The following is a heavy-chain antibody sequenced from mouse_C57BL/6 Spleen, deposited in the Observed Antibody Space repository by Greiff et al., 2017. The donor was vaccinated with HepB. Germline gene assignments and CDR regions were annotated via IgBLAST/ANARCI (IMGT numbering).Heavy chain of an antibody. Sequence: EVQRVESGPGLVKPSQSLSLTCSVTGYSITSGYYWNWIRQFPGNKLEWMGYISYDGSNNYNPSLKNRISITRDTSKNQFFLKLNSVTTEDTATYYCAREEDYGAMDYWGQGTSVTVSS. CDR1: GYSITSGYY. V-gene: IGHV3-6*01. CDR2: ISYDGSN. J-gene: IGHJ4*01. CDR3: AREEDYGAMDY. D-gene: IGHD1-2*01.